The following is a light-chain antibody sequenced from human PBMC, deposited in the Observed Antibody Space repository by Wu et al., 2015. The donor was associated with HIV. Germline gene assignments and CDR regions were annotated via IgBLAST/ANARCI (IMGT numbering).Light chain of an antibody. CDR2: GAS. V-gene: IGKV3-11*01. J-gene: IGKJ4*01. Sequence: EIVLTQSPGTLSLSPGRRATPSCRASQSIARDLAWYQQKPGQSPRLLIYGASDRATGIPDRFSGSGSGTDFTLTISSLEPEDFAVYYCQQRSNSFGGGTKVEIK. CDR3: QQRSNS. CDR1: QSIARD.